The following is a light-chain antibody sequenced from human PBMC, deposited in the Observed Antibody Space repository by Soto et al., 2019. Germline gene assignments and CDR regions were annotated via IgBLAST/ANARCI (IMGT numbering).Light chain of an antibody. CDR2: DAS. V-gene: IGKV3-11*01. CDR3: QQRSSWLT. J-gene: IGKJ4*01. CDR1: QSIGDY. Sequence: EIVLTQSPGTLSLSPGERATLSCRASQSIGDYLAWYQHKPAQAPRLLIYDASKRATGIPARFNGSGSGTDFTLTISSLEPEDFAVYYCQQRSSWLTFGGGTKVYI.